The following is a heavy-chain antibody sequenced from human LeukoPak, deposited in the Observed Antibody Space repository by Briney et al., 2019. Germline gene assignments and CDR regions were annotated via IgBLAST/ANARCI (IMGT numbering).Heavy chain of an antibody. V-gene: IGHV3-30*02. CDR2: IRYDGSNK. CDR3: AKGGYDYVWGKFDY. CDR1: GFTFCSYG. D-gene: IGHD3-16*01. Sequence: GGSLRLSCAASGFTFCSYGMHWVLQAPGKGLEWVAFIRYDGSNKYYADSVKGRFTISRDNSKNTLYLQMNSLRAEDTAVYYCAKGGYDYVWGKFDYWGQGTLVTVSS. J-gene: IGHJ4*02.